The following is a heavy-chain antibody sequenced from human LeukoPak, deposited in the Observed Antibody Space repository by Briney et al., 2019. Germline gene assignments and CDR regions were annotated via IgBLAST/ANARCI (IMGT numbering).Heavy chain of an antibody. Sequence: SETLSLTCTVSGGSISSYYWSWIRQPPGKGLEWIGYIYYSGSTNYNPSLKSRVTISGDTSKNQFSLKLSSVTAADTAVYYCARDLGYSYPADYYYMDVWGKGTTVTVSS. CDR3: ARDLGYSYPADYYYMDV. CDR1: GGSISSYY. CDR2: IYYSGST. D-gene: IGHD5-18*01. J-gene: IGHJ6*03. V-gene: IGHV4-59*01.